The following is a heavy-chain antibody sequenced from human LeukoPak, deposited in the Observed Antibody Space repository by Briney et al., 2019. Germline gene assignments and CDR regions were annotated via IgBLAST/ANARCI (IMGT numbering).Heavy chain of an antibody. V-gene: IGHV3-43D*03. CDR1: GFTFDDYA. J-gene: IGHJ4*02. Sequence: GGSLRLSCAASGFTFDDYAMHWVRQAPGKGLEWVSLISWDGGSTYYADSVKGRFTISRDNSKNSLYLQMNSLRAEDTALYYCAKDIDYYGSGGGLFDYWGQGTLVTVSS. D-gene: IGHD3-10*01. CDR3: AKDIDYYGSGGGLFDY. CDR2: ISWDGGST.